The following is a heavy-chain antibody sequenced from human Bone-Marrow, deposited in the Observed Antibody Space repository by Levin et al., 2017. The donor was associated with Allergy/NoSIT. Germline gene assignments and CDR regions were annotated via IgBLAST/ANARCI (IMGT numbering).Heavy chain of an antibody. CDR2: ITSTSSHR. D-gene: IGHD2/OR15-2a*01. CDR3: ATPSRNSEALY. V-gene: IGHV3-21*04. J-gene: IGHJ4*02. CDR1: GFTFSTYS. Sequence: ETLSLTCAASGFTFSTYSMTWVRQAPGKGLEWVASITSTSSHRYYADSVSGRFSVSRDDAKNSVYLQMNSLTGADTAVYFCATPSRNSEALYWGQGTLVTVSS.